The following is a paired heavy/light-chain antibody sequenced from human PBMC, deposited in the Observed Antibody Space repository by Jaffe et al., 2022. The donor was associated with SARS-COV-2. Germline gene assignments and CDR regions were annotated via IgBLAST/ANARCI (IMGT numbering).Light chain of an antibody. CDR3: SSYTSSSTLEV. CDR2: DVS. CDR1: SSDIGGYNY. J-gene: IGLJ3*02. Sequence: QSALTQPASVSGSPGQSITISCTGTSSDIGGYNYVSWYQQHPGKAPRLMIYDVSNRPSGVSNRFSGSKSGNTASLTISGLQAEDEGDYYCSSYTSSSTLEVFGGGTKLTVL. V-gene: IGLV2-14*01.
Heavy chain of an antibody. D-gene: IGHD3-3*01. Sequence: QVQLQQWGAGLLKPSETLSLTCAVYGGSFSGYNWTWIRQPPGKGLEWIGEINHSGSTNYNPSLKSRVTISVDTSKNQFSLKLSSVTAADTAVYYCARRSPPRLSGIGVVINYYYYYGMDVWGQGTTVTVSS. CDR3: ARRSPPRLSGIGVVINYYYYYGMDV. J-gene: IGHJ6*02. CDR1: GGSFSGYN. V-gene: IGHV4-34*01. CDR2: INHSGST.